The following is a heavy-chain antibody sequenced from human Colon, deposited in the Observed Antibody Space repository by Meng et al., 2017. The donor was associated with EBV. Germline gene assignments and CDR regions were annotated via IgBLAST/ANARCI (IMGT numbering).Heavy chain of an antibody. CDR2: ISVKNGEA. J-gene: IGHJ2*01. V-gene: IGHV1-18*01. CDR1: GYIFTNYD. CDR3: ARYVPNGSFWYFDF. Sequence: QVQLVQYGADAKKPGASMKVSCKASGYIFTNYDINWVRQAPGQGLEWMGWISVKNGEAKYPQNFQGRVTMTTDTTTSTAYMELRSLTSDDTAVYYCARYVPNGSFWYFDFWGRGTLVTASS. D-gene: IGHD6-13*01.